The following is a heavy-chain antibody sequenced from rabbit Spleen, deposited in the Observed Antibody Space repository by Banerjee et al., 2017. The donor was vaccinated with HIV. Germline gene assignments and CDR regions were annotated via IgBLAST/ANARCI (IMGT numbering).Heavy chain of an antibody. J-gene: IGHJ4*01. CDR2: IYTGNGKN. CDR3: ARSAGRAADAYANL. Sequence: QSLEESGGDLVKPGASLTLTCTASGFSFSRSYDMSWVRQAPGKGLEWIGFIYTGNGKNYYASWAKGRFTISKTSSTTVTLQLTSLTAADTATYFCARSAGRAADAYANLWGQGTLVTVS. V-gene: IGHV1S40*01. CDR1: GFSFSRSYD. D-gene: IGHD6-1*01.